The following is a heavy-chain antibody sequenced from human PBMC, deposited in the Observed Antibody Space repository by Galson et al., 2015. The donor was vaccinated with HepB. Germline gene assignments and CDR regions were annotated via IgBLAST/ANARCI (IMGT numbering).Heavy chain of an antibody. CDR2: INQDGSSK. CDR3: ARRISLVRGIITKPDYYYGMDV. J-gene: IGHJ6*02. V-gene: IGHV3-7*03. D-gene: IGHD3-10*01. Sequence: SLRLSCAASGFTFSSYWMNWVRQAPGKGLEWVAHINQDGSSKYYVDSVKGRFTISRDNAKDSVYLQLDSLRAEDTAVYYCARRISLVRGIITKPDYYYGMDVGGQGTPVTVAS. CDR1: GFTFSSYW.